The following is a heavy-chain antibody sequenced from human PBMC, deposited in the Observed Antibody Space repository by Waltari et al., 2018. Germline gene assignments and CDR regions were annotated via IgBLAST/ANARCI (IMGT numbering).Heavy chain of an antibody. CDR2: IRSKAYYGTT. D-gene: IGHD2-2*01. V-gene: IGHV3-49*04. Sequence: EVQMVESGGDLVQPGRSLRLSCTRSGFTFGAFSVSWVSQAPGKGLDWLGFIRSKAYYGTTEYAASVKGRFTISRDDFKSTAYLQMNSLKTEDTAVYFCSRENPTYAYGMDVWGQGTTVTVSS. CDR1: GFTFGAFS. J-gene: IGHJ6*02. CDR3: SRENPTYAYGMDV.